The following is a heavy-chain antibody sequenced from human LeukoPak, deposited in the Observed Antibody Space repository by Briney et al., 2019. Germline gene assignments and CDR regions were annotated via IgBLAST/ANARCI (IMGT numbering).Heavy chain of an antibody. V-gene: IGHV3-23*01. Sequence: GGSLRLSCAASGFTFSSYAMSWVRQAPGKGLEWVSAISGSGISTYYADSGKGRLAISRDNSKNTLYLQMNSLSAEDTAVYYCAKGLWYFDYWGQGTLVTVSS. J-gene: IGHJ4*02. CDR3: AKGLWYFDY. CDR1: GFTFSSYA. CDR2: ISGSGIST. D-gene: IGHD4/OR15-4a*01.